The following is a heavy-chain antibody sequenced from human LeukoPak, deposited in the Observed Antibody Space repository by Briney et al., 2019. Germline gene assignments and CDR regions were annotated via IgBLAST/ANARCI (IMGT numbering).Heavy chain of an antibody. CDR1: GFTFSSYA. D-gene: IGHD6-19*01. V-gene: IGHV3-30*04. CDR3: ARVSYSSGWESFGAFDI. Sequence: GGSLRLSCAASGFTFSSYAMHGVGQAPGKGLEGGAVISYDGSNKYYADSVKGRFTISRDNSQNTLYLQMNSLRAEDTAVYYCARVSYSSGWESFGAFDIWGQGTMVTVSS. J-gene: IGHJ3*02. CDR2: ISYDGSNK.